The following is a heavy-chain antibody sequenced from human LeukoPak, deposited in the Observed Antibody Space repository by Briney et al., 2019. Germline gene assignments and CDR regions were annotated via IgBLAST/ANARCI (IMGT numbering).Heavy chain of an antibody. V-gene: IGHV1-46*01. CDR3: ARDAGGYSGKYGMGV. Sequence: ASVKVSCKASGYTFTSYYMHWVRQAPGQGLEWMGIINPSGGSTSYAQKFQGRVTMTRDTSTSTVYMELSGLRSEDTAVYYCARDAGGYSGKYGMGVWGQGTTVTVSS. CDR2: INPSGGST. CDR1: GYTFTSYY. J-gene: IGHJ6*02. D-gene: IGHD5-12*01.